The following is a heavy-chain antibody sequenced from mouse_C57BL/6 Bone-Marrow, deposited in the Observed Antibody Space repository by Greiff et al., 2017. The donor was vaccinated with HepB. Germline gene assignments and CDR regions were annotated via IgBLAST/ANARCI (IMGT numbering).Heavy chain of an antibody. J-gene: IGHJ1*03. Sequence: VQLQQSGAELVKPGASVKISCKASGYAFSSYGMNWVKQRPGKGLEWIGQIYPGDGDTNYNGKFKGKATLTADKSSSTAYMQLSSLTSEDSAVYFCARDYYGSSLSYWYFDVWGTGTTVTVSS. CDR3: ARDYYGSSLSYWYFDV. V-gene: IGHV1-80*01. CDR2: IYPGDGDT. D-gene: IGHD1-1*01. CDR1: GYAFSSYG.